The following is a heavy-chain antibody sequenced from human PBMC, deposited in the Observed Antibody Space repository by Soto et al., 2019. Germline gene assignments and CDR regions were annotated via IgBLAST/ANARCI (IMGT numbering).Heavy chain of an antibody. Sequence: ASVKVSCKASGFSFSDYFMHWVRQAPGQGLEWMGIINPSGDSRNYAQKFQGRVTITRDTSTSTVYMDLSSLRYEDTAVYYCARDNSQNYCTPAASPWFYPRGQGTPVTVSS. CDR2: INPSGDSR. CDR3: ARDNSQNYCTPAASPWFYP. J-gene: IGHJ5*02. V-gene: IGHV1-46*01. D-gene: IGHD2-15*01. CDR1: GFSFSDYF.